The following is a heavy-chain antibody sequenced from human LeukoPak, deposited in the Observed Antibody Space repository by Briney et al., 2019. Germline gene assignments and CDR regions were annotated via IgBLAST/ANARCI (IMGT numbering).Heavy chain of an antibody. V-gene: IGHV3-21*01. D-gene: IGHD4-11*01. Sequence: GGSLRLSCAASGFTFSSYSMNWVRQAPGKGLEWVSSISSSSYIYYADSVKGRFTISRDNAKNSLYLQMNSLRAEDTAVYYCARDVAVTTDFGYWGQGTLVTVSS. CDR1: GFTFSSYS. J-gene: IGHJ4*02. CDR3: ARDVAVTTDFGY. CDR2: ISSSSYI.